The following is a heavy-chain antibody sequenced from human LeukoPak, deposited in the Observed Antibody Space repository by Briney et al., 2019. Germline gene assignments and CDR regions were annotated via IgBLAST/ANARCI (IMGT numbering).Heavy chain of an antibody. J-gene: IGHJ4*02. D-gene: IGHD4-17*01. CDR2: MYNSGST. CDR3: ARGIESYGDYGY. V-gene: IGHV4-59*01. Sequence: SETLSLTCTVSGGSISGSHWSWVRQPPGKGLEWIAYMYNSGSTNYNPSLKSRVTISIDTSKNQFSLKLSSLTAADTAIYYCARGIESYGDYGYWGQGILVTVSS. CDR1: GGSISGSH.